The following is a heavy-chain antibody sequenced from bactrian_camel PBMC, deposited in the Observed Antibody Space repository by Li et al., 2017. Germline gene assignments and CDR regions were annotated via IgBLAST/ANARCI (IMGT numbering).Heavy chain of an antibody. V-gene: IGHV3-2*01. J-gene: IGHJ4*01. CDR2: IGSDGSAA. D-gene: IGHD6*01. Sequence: HVQLVESGGGLVQPGGSLRLSCAASGFTFSPYHMSWVRQAPGKGLEWVSSIGSDGSAAYYVDSVKGRFTISRDNAKNTLYLELNSLKTEDTAIYYCAKDTQPSGSWYQPNDWGQGTQVTVS. CDR1: GFTFSPYH. CDR3: AKDTQPSGSWYQPND.